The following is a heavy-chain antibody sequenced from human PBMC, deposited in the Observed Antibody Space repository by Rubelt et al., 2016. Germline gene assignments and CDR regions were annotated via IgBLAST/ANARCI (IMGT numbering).Heavy chain of an antibody. CDR2: IYYSGST. Sequence: GLEWIGYIYYSGSTNYNPSLKSRVTISVDTSKNQFSLKLSSVTAADTAVYYCARSPDYDFWSGYYTEDYYYYMDVWGKGTTVTVSS. V-gene: IGHV4-59*01. J-gene: IGHJ6*03. CDR3: ARSPDYDFWSGYYTEDYYYYMDV. D-gene: IGHD3-3*01.